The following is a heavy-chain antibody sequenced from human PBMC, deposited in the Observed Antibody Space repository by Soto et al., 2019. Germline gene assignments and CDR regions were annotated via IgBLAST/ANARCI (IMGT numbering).Heavy chain of an antibody. CDR2: IYSNGGT. J-gene: IGHJ4*02. D-gene: IGHD3-9*01. CDR3: ARSYDSLTGYYRY. Sequence: SETLSLTCTVSGGSISDYFWSWIRQPPGKGLEWIGYIYSNGGTNYNPSLKSRVTISLDTSKNQFSLKLSSVTAADTAVYYCARSYDSLTGYYRYWGQGALVTVSS. CDR1: GGSISDYF. V-gene: IGHV4-59*08.